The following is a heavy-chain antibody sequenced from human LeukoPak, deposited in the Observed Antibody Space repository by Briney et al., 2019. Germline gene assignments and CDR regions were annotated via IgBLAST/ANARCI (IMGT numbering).Heavy chain of an antibody. CDR1: GYSISSSNW. D-gene: IGHD3-22*01. V-gene: IGHV4-28*03. J-gene: IGHJ4*02. Sequence: PSDTLSLTCVVSGYSISSSNWWSWIRQPPGRGLEWIGYMYHTGITSYNPSLKSRVTISLDTSRNQFSLKLSSVTAVDTAIYYCAREIDSSGYYQWGQGTLVTVSS. CDR2: MYHTGIT. CDR3: AREIDSSGYYQ.